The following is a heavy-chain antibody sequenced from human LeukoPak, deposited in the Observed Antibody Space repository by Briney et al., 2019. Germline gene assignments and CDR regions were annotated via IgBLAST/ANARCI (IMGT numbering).Heavy chain of an antibody. CDR2: ISSSSSYI. Sequence: SGGSLRLSCVASGFTFSIYSMNWVRQAPGKGLGWVSSISSSSSYIYYADSVKGRFTISRDNAKNSLYLQMNSLRAEDTAVYYCANVGYSSGWYTPSNWGQGTLVTVSS. CDR3: ANVGYSSGWYTPSN. CDR1: GFTFSIYS. V-gene: IGHV3-21*01. J-gene: IGHJ4*02. D-gene: IGHD6-19*01.